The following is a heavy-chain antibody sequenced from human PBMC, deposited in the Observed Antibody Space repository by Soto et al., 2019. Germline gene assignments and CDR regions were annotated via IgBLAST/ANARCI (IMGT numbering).Heavy chain of an antibody. CDR2: INHSGST. CDR1: GGSFGGYY. D-gene: IGHD3-10*01. Sequence: SETLSLTCAVYGGSFGGYYWSWIRQPPGKGLEWIGEINHSGSTNYNPSLKSRVTISVDTSKNQFSLKLSSVTAADTAVYYCARGPRLLWFGESARAYGMDVWGQGTTVTVSS. CDR3: ARGPRLLWFGESARAYGMDV. J-gene: IGHJ6*02. V-gene: IGHV4-34*01.